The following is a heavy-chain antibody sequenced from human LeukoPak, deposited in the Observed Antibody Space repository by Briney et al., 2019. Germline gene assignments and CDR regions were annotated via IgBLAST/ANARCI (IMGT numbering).Heavy chain of an antibody. D-gene: IGHD1-1*01. CDR2: IYYSGST. CDR3: ARGPSLWGTGTTYDY. Sequence: SETLSLTCTVSGGSISSGGYYWSWIRQHPGKGLEWIGYIYYSGSTYYNPSLKSRVTISVDTSKNQFSLKLSSVTAADTAVYYCARGPSLWGTGTTYDYWGQGTLVTVSS. J-gene: IGHJ4*02. CDR1: GGSISSGGYY. V-gene: IGHV4-31*03.